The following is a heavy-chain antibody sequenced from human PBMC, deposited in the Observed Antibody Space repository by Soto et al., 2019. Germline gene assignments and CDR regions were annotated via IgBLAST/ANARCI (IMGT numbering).Heavy chain of an antibody. Sequence: EVQLVESGGGLDKPGGSLRLSCAASGFTFSSYSMNWVRQAPGKGLEWVSSISSSSSYIYYEDSVTGRFTISRDNAKNSLYLQMNSLRSEDTAVYYCARGCDPCVQGTPVTVSS. V-gene: IGHV3-21*01. CDR2: ISSSSSYI. CDR1: GFTFSSYS. J-gene: IGHJ5*02. CDR3: ARGCDP.